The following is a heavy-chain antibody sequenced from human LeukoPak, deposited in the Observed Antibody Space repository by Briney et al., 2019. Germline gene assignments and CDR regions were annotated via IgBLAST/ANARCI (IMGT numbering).Heavy chain of an antibody. D-gene: IGHD3-22*01. CDR1: GGSISSYY. CDR3: ARDGDFYDSSGYGKAFDY. Sequence: SETLSLTCTVSGGSISSYYWSWIRQPPGKGLEWIGYIYYSGSTNYNPSLKSRVTISVDTSKNQFSLNLSSVTAADTAVYYCARDGDFYDSSGYGKAFDYWGQGTLVTVSS. J-gene: IGHJ4*02. CDR2: IYYSGST. V-gene: IGHV4-59*01.